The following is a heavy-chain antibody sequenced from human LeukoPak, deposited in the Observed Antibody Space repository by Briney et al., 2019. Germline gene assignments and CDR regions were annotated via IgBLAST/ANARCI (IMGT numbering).Heavy chain of an antibody. CDR2: IYYSGST. CDR1: GGSISSSNYY. CDR3: ARRVGTPSIAAAAYFDY. V-gene: IGHV4-39*01. J-gene: IGHJ4*02. Sequence: SETLSLTCTVSGGSISSSNYYWGWIRQPPGKGLEWIGSIYYSGSTYYNPSLKSRVTISVDTSKNQFSLKLGPVTAADTAVYYCARRVGTPSIAAAAYFDYWGQGTLVTVSS. D-gene: IGHD6-13*01.